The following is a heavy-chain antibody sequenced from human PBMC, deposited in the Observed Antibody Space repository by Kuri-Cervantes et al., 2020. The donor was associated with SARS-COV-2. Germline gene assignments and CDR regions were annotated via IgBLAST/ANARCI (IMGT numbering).Heavy chain of an antibody. CDR2: IYYSGST. Sequence: ESLKISCTVSGGSISSYYWSWIRQPPGKGLEWIGYIYYSGSTNYNPSLKSRVTISVDTSKNQFSLKLSSVTAADTVVYYCAGHGYYDSSGYFAFDIWGQGTKVTV. J-gene: IGHJ3*02. V-gene: IGHV4-59*01. D-gene: IGHD3-22*01. CDR3: AGHGYYDSSGYFAFDI. CDR1: GGSISSYY.